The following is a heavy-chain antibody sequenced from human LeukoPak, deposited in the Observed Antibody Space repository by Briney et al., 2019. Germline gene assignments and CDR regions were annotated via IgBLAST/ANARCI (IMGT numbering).Heavy chain of an antibody. J-gene: IGHJ4*02. D-gene: IGHD6-13*01. V-gene: IGHV4-59*11. CDR1: GGSISSHY. CDR2: IYYSGST. CDR3: ARVERESSSWYWDY. Sequence: SETLSLTCTVSGGSISSHYWSWIRQPPGKGLEWIGYIYYSGSTNYNPSLKSRVTISVDTSKNQFSLKLSSVTAADTAVYYCARVERESSSWYWDYWGQGTLVTVSS.